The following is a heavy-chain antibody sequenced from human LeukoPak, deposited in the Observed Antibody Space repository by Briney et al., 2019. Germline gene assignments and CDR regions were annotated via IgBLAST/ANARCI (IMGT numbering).Heavy chain of an antibody. D-gene: IGHD3-9*01. Sequence: SETLSLTCAVYGGSFSGYYWSWIRQPPGKGLEWIGEINHSGSTNYNPSLKSRVTISVDTSKNQFSLKLGSVTAADTAVYYCARRRYFDWLPNWGHFDYWGQGTLVTVSS. CDR2: INHSGST. CDR1: GGSFSGYY. V-gene: IGHV4-34*01. CDR3: ARRRYFDWLPNWGHFDY. J-gene: IGHJ4*02.